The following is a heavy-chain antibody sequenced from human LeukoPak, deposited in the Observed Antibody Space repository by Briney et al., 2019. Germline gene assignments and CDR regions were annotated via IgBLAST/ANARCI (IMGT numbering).Heavy chain of an antibody. D-gene: IGHD3-10*01. J-gene: IGHJ3*02. CDR2: ISGSGGST. CDR3: ATQSPDYSIGPSYGSFNI. CDR1: GFTFSSYA. Sequence: GGSLRLSCAASGFTFSSYAMSWVRQAPGKGLEWVSGISGSGGSTDFVDSVKGRFTISRDNSKNTLFLQMNSLRAEDTALYYCATQSPDYSIGPSYGSFNIWGQGTKVTVSS. V-gene: IGHV3-23*01.